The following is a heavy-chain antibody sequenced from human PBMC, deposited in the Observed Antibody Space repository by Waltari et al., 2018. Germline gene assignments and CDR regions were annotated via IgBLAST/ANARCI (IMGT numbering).Heavy chain of an antibody. CDR3: ARERDEGYYYYGMDV. CDR2: IYYSGST. J-gene: IGHJ6*02. V-gene: IGHV4-59*11. CDR1: GGSISSHY. Sequence: QVQLQESGPGLVKPSETLSLTCTVSGGSISSHYWSWIRQPPGKGLEWIGYIYYSGSTNDNPSLKSRVTISVDTSKNQFSLKLSSVTAADTAVYYCARERDEGYYYYGMDVWGQGTTVTVSS.